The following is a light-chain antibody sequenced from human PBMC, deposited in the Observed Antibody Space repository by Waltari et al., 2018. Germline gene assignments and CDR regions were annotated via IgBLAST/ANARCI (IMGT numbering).Light chain of an antibody. CDR3: MQGTHWPLT. CDR1: QSLVHSDGNTY. J-gene: IGKJ3*01. CDR2: KVS. V-gene: IGKV2-30*02. Sequence: DVAMTQSPLSLPVTLGQPASISCRSSQSLVHSDGNTYLNWFQQRPGQSPRRLIYKVSKRDSGVPDRFSGSGSGTDFTLKISRVEVEDVGVYYCMQGTHWPLTFGPGTKVDIK.